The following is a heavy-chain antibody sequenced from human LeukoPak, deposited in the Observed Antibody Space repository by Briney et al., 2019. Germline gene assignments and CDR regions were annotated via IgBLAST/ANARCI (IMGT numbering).Heavy chain of an antibody. CDR2: IKQDGSEK. D-gene: IGHD4-17*01. V-gene: IGHV3-7*01. CDR1: GFTFSSYW. J-gene: IGHJ4*02. CDR3: ARERVTTPSINFDY. Sequence: GGSLRLSCAASGFTFSSYWMSWVRQAPGKGLEWVANIKQDGSEKYYVDSVKGRFTISRDNAKNSLYLQMNSLRAEDTAVYYCARERVTTPSINFDYWGQGTLVTVSS.